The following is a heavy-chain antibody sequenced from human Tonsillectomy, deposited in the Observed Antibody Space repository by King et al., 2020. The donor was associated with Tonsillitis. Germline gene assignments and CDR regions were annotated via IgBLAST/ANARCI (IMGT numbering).Heavy chain of an antibody. CDR2: IYTSGSI. D-gene: IGHD5-12*01. J-gene: IGHJ3*02. V-gene: IGHV4-61*02. CDR1: GASISGGRSY. CDR3: ATEANGYADTFDI. Sequence: VQLQESGPGLVRPSQTLSLTCSVSGASISGGRSYWSWIRQPAGKGLEWIGRIYTSGSINYNPSLKSRVTMSVDSSKNQFSLKLTPVTAADTAVYYCATEANGYADTFDIWGHGTVVTVSS.